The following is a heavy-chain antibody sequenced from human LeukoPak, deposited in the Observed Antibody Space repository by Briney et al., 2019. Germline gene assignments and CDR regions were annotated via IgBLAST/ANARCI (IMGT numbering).Heavy chain of an antibody. CDR3: ARTGGATYYGSAMYYFDR. D-gene: IGHD1-26*01. V-gene: IGHV3-64*01. CDR1: GFTFSSYT. CDR2: ITHNGGST. Sequence: GGSLRLSCAASGFTFSSYTMHWVRQAPGKGLEYVSAITHNGGSTYYANSVKGRFTISRDNSKNTLYLQLGSLRAEDMAVYYCARTGGATYYGSAMYYFDRWGQGTLVTVSS. J-gene: IGHJ4*02.